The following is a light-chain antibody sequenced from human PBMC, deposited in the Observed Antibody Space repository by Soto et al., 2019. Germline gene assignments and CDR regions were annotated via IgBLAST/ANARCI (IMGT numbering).Light chain of an antibody. CDR2: GNS. V-gene: IGLV1-40*01. J-gene: IGLJ2*01. CDR1: SSNIGAGYD. CDR3: PSYGSRRRWV. Sequence: QSVLTQPPSVSGAPGQRVTISCTGSSSNIGAGYDVHWYQQLPGTAPKLLIYGNSNRPSGVPDRFSGSKSGTSASLAITGLQAEEEADYYCPSYGSRRRWVFGGGTKLTVL.